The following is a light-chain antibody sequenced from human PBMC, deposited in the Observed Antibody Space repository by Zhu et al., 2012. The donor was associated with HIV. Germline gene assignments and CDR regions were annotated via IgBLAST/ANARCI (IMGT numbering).Light chain of an antibody. Sequence: DIQMTQSPSTLSASVGDRVTVTCRASQNINNWLAWYQQKPGKAPKLLIYKASTLQIGVPSRFSGSGSGTEFTLTISSLQSDDFGTYYCQQYNSYWTFGQGTKVEI. J-gene: IGKJ1*01. V-gene: IGKV1-5*03. CDR3: QQYNSYWT. CDR2: KAS. CDR1: QNINNW.